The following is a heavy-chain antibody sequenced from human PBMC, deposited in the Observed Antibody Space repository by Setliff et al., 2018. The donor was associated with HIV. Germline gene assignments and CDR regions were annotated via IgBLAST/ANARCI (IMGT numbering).Heavy chain of an antibody. Sequence: PSETLSLTCAVCGESFSGHHCSWIRQPPGKGLEWIGKINHSGSINYNPSLKSRVPISVDTFWGSVTAADTAVYYCARHGVDDTSANYFRFGVHDHWGQGTLVTVSS. J-gene: IGHJ4*02. CDR1: GESFSGHH. D-gene: IGHD3-22*01. CDR2: INHSGSI. V-gene: IGHV4-34*01. CDR3: ARHGVDDTSANYFRFGVHDH.